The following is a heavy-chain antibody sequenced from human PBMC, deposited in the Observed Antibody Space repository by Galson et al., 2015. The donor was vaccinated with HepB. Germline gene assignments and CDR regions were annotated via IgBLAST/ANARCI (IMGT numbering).Heavy chain of an antibody. J-gene: IGHJ6*02. Sequence: SLRLSCAASEFTFSSYWMNWVRQAPGKGLEWVANINPDGSEKYYVASLKGRFTISRDNAQNSLYPQMDSLRAEDTAVYYCARRISLVRGIITKPDYYYGMDVWGQGTTVTVAS. CDR3: ARRISLVRGIITKPDYYYGMDV. CDR2: INPDGSEK. D-gene: IGHD3-10*01. V-gene: IGHV3-7*03. CDR1: EFTFSSYW.